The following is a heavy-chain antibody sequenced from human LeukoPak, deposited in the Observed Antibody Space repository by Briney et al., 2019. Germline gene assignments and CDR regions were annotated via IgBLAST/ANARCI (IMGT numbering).Heavy chain of an antibody. CDR1: GFTFDDYG. V-gene: IGHV3-7*01. D-gene: IGHD5-12*01. J-gene: IGHJ4*02. Sequence: QAGGSLRLACAASGFTFDDYGMSWVRQAPGKGLEWVANMKRDGSEKYYVDSVKGRFTISRDNAKNSLYLQMNSLRAEDTAVYYCARGLTPTNWGQGTLVTVSS. CDR3: ARGLTPTN. CDR2: MKRDGSEK.